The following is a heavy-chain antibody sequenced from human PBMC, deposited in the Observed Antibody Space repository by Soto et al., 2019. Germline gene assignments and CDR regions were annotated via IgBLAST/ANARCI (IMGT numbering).Heavy chain of an antibody. CDR3: ARGIVGANMAFDL. D-gene: IGHD1-26*01. Sequence: GWSLRLSCAASGFTVSSNYMSLVRQAPGKGLEWVSVIYSGGSTYYADSVKGRFTISRDNSKNTLYLQMNSLRAEDTAVYYCARGIVGANMAFDLWGQGTMVTVSS. CDR2: IYSGGST. J-gene: IGHJ3*01. CDR1: GFTVSSNY. V-gene: IGHV3-53*01.